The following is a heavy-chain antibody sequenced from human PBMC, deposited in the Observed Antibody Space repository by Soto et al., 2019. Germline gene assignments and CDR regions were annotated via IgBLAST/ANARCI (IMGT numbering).Heavy chain of an antibody. Sequence: GGSLRLSCAASGFTFSSYGMHWVRQAPGKGLEWVAVIWYDGSNKYYADSVKGRFTISRDNSKNTLYLQMNSLRAEDTAVYYCARVALYYYGMDVWGQGTTVTVSS. J-gene: IGHJ6*02. V-gene: IGHV3-33*01. CDR2: IWYDGSNK. CDR3: ARVALYYYGMDV. CDR1: GFTFSSYG.